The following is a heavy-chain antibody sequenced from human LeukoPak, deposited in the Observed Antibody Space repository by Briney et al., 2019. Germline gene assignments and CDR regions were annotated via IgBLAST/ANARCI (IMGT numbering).Heavy chain of an antibody. CDR2: ISYDGSNN. Sequence: GGALRLSCAASGFTFSSYGMHWVRQAPRKGLEWVAVISYDGSNNYYADSVKGRFTISRDNSKNALYLQMNSLRAEDTAVYYCVKDGRLQEIDVWGQGTTVTVSS. CDR1: GFTFSSYG. V-gene: IGHV3-30*18. CDR3: VKDGRLQEIDV. J-gene: IGHJ6*02. D-gene: IGHD5-24*01.